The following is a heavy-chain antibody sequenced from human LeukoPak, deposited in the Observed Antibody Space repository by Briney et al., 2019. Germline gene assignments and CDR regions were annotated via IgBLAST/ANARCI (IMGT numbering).Heavy chain of an antibody. Sequence: GGSLRLSCAASGFTFSDYAMSWVRQAPGKGLEWVSGISGGGGSTYYADSVKGRFTISGDNSKNTLFLQMNSLRAEDTAVYYCAKHIAYYYDSSGYHIDYWGQGTLVTVSS. D-gene: IGHD3-22*01. J-gene: IGHJ4*02. V-gene: IGHV3-23*01. CDR3: AKHIAYYYDSSGYHIDY. CDR1: GFTFSDYA. CDR2: ISGGGGST.